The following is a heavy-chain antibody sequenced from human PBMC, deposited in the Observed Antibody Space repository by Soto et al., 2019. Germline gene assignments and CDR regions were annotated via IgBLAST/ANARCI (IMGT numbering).Heavy chain of an antibody. D-gene: IGHD2-15*01. J-gene: IGHJ4*02. CDR3: AREGYCSSGSCYSSLVY. V-gene: IGHV4-59*01. CDR2: IYYSGST. CDR1: GGSISSYY. Sequence: SETLSLTCTVSGGSISSYYWSWIRQPPGKGLEWIGYIYYSGSTNYNPSLKSRVTISVDTSKNQFSLKLSSVTAADTAVYYCAREGYCSSGSCYSSLVYWGQGTLVTVSS.